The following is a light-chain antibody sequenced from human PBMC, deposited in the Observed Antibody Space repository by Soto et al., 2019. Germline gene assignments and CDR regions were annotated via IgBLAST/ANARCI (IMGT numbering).Light chain of an antibody. CDR3: CSYTSISTSAV. CDR2: EVS. V-gene: IGLV2-14*01. Sequence: QSALTQPASVSGSPGQSITISCTGTSSDIGDYTHVSWYQQHPGKAPKLIIYEVSDRPSGVSNRFSGSKSSNTASLTISGLQTEDEADYYCCSYTSISTSAVFGGGTKVTVL. CDR1: SSDIGDYTH. J-gene: IGLJ2*01.